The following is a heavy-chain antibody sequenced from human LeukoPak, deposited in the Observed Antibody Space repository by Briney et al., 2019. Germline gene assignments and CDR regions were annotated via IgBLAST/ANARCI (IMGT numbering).Heavy chain of an antibody. CDR1: GFTFSSYS. CDR2: ISSSSNYI. Sequence: PGGSLRLSCAASGFTFSSYSMNWVRQAPGKGLEWVSSISSSSNYIYYADSVKGRFTISRDNAKNSLYLQMDSLRAEDTAVYYCARDAPYYFASGSSWPDYWGQGTLVTVSS. V-gene: IGHV3-21*01. D-gene: IGHD3-10*01. J-gene: IGHJ4*02. CDR3: ARDAPYYFASGSSWPDY.